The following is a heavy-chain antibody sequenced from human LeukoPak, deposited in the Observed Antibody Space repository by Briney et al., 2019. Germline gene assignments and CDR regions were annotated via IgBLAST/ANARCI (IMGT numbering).Heavy chain of an antibody. J-gene: IGHJ6*03. CDR2: ISGSGGST. CDR1: GFTFKAYW. V-gene: IGHV3-23*01. CDR3: AKASWGSGSSYYYYMDV. D-gene: IGHD3-10*01. Sequence: PGGSLRLSCEASGFTFKAYWMSWVRPAPGKGLEWGSAISGSGGSTYYADSVKGRFTISRDNSKNTLYLQMNSLRAKDTAVYYCAKASWGSGSSYYYYMDVWGKGTTVTVSS.